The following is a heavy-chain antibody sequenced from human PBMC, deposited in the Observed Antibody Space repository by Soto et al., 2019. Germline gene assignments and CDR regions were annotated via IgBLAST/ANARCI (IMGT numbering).Heavy chain of an antibody. Sequence: GGSLRLSCSASGFTFSSYDMHWVRQGTGKGLEWVSAIGTTGDTYYAGSVKGRFTISRENAKNSLYLQMNSPRAGDTAIYFCARAIGPPLFEYWGQGTLVTVSS. V-gene: IGHV3-13*04. CDR1: GFTFSSYD. D-gene: IGHD3-22*01. CDR3: ARAIGPPLFEY. CDR2: IGTTGDT. J-gene: IGHJ4*02.